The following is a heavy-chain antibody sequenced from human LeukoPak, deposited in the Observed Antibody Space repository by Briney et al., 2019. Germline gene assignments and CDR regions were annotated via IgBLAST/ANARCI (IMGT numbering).Heavy chain of an antibody. CDR2: INPNSGGT. J-gene: IGHJ4*02. D-gene: IGHD2-2*01. CDR1: GYTFTGYY. V-gene: IGHV1-2*02. Sequence: ASVKVSCKASGYTFTGYYMHWVRQAPGQGLEWMGWINPNSGGTNYAQKFQGRVTMTRDTPISTAYMELSRLRSDDTAVYYCARDIVVVPAATLANWGQGTLVTVSS. CDR3: ARDIVVVPAATLAN.